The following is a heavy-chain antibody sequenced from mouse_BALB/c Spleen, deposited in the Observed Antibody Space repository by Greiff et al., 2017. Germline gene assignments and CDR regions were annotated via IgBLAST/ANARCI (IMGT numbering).Heavy chain of an antibody. CDR1: GFSLTDYG. D-gene: IGHD1-1*01. CDR2: IWGGGST. CDR3: AKHDYYGSSYVDY. J-gene: IGHJ2*01. V-gene: IGHV2-6-5*01. Sequence: VQRVESGPGLVAPSQSLSITCTVSGFSLTDYGVSWIRQPPGKGLEWLGVIWGGGSTYYNSALKSRLSISKDNSKSHVFLKMNSLQTDDTAMYYCAKHDYYGSSYVDYWGQGTTLTVSS.